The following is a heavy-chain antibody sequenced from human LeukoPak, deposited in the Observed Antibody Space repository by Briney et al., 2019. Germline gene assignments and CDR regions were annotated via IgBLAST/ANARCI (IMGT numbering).Heavy chain of an antibody. J-gene: IGHJ4*02. V-gene: IGHV1-18*01. CDR2: SSPYNGNT. Sequence: GASVKVSCKASGYTFTTYGLSWVRQAPGQGLEWMGCSSPYNGNTNYAQKFQGRVTMTTDTSTSTAYMELRSLRSDDTAVYYCARDPTEDFWSGFYSYFDFWGQGTLVTVSS. CDR3: ARDPTEDFWSGFYSYFDF. CDR1: GYTFTTYG. D-gene: IGHD3-3*01.